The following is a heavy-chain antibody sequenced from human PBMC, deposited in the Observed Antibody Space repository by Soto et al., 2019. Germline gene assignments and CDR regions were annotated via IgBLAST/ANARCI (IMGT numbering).Heavy chain of an antibody. CDR1: GGTFSSYA. CDR3: AREPLYGELVAGVEY. CDR2: IIPIFGTA. V-gene: IGHV1-69*12. J-gene: IGHJ4*02. Sequence: QVQLVQSGAEVKKPGSSVKVSCKASGGTFSSYAISWVRQAPGQGLEWIGGIIPIFGTANYAQKFQGRVTSTADESTSTAYMELSSLRSEDTAVYYCAREPLYGELVAGVEYWGQGTLVTVSS. D-gene: IGHD1-26*01.